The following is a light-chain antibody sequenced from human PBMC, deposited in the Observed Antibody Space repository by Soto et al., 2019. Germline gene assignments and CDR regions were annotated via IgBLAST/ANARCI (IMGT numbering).Light chain of an antibody. Sequence: QPVLTQSPSASASLGASVNVTCTLSSGHRNYAIAWHQQQPERGPRCLMKLNTDGSHTKGDGVPDRFSGSSSGAERYLTISSLQSDDEADYYCQTWGTGIVVFGGGTKLTVL. CDR3: QTWGTGIVV. V-gene: IGLV4-69*01. J-gene: IGLJ2*01. CDR2: LNTDGSH. CDR1: SGHRNYA.